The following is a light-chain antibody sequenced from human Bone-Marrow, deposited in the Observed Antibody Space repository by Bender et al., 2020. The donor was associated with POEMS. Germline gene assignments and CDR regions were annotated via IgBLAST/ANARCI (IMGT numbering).Light chain of an antibody. J-gene: IGLJ3*02. CDR1: TSDVGIYKY. Sequence: QSALTQPASVSGSPGQSITISCTGSTSDVGIYKYVSWYQQHPGKAPKLLIYDVSNRPSGTSNRFSGSKSGNTASLTISGLQAEDEADYFCCSYRSGIYGGVFGGGTKVTVL. CDR3: CSYRSGIYGGV. CDR2: DVS. V-gene: IGLV2-14*03.